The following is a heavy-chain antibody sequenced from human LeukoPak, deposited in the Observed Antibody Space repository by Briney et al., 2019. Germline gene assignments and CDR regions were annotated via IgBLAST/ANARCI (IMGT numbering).Heavy chain of an antibody. D-gene: IGHD1-1*01. CDR1: GFTFSSYW. J-gene: IGHJ4*02. CDR3: ARESRTVANEFDY. Sequence: GGSLRLSCAASGFTFSSYWMHWVRQAPGKGLVWVSRINSDGSSTTYADSVKGRFTISRDNAKNTLYLQMNSLRVEDTAIYYCARESRTVANEFDYWGQGTLVTVSS. V-gene: IGHV3-74*01. CDR2: INSDGSST.